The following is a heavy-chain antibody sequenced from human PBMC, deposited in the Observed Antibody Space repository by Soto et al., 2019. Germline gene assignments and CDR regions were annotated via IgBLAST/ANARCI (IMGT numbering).Heavy chain of an antibody. CDR1: GGSISSSSYY. Sequence: PSETLSLTCTVSGGSISSSSYYWGWIRQPPGKGLEWIGSIYYSGSTYYNPSLKSRVTISVDTSKNQFSLKLSSVTAADTAVYYCARAQPIPYDFWSGYSVYYYYYGMDVWGQGTTVTVS. V-gene: IGHV4-39*01. J-gene: IGHJ6*02. CDR3: ARAQPIPYDFWSGYSVYYYYYGMDV. D-gene: IGHD3-3*01. CDR2: IYYSGST.